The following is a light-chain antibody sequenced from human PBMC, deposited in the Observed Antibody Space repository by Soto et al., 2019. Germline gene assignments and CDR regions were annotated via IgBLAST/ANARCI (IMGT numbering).Light chain of an antibody. CDR1: SSDLGGYNY. CDR3: SSYTANSTWV. Sequence: QSVLTQPVSVSGSPGQSITISCTGTSSDLGGYNYVSWYQLHPGKAPKLVLFEVSNRPSWLSNRFSDSKSGNTASLTISRLQAEYEADYYFSSYTANSTWVFGGGTKVTVL. CDR2: EVS. J-gene: IGLJ3*02. V-gene: IGLV2-14*01.